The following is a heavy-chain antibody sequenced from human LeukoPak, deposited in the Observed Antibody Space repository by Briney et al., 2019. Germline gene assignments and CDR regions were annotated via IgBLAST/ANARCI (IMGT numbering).Heavy chain of an antibody. CDR1: GYTFTTYY. V-gene: IGHV1-46*01. D-gene: IGHD2-2*01. Sequence: ASVKVSCKASGYTFTTYYIHWVRQAPGQGLEWMGIINPSGGSTSYAQKFQGGVTMTRDTSTSTVYMELSGLRSEDTALYYCASLPAATGSHAFDIWGQGTIVTVSS. CDR2: INPSGGST. CDR3: ASLPAATGSHAFDI. J-gene: IGHJ3*02.